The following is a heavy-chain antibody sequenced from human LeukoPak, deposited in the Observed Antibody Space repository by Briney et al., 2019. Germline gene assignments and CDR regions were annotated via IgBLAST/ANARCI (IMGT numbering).Heavy chain of an antibody. J-gene: IGHJ3*02. V-gene: IGHV3-11*01. CDR3: AREGYCSGGSCYYPRGWSAFDI. Sequence: PGGSLRLSCAASGFTFSDYYMSWIRQAPGKGLEWVSYISSSGSTIYYADSVKGRFTISRDNAKNSLYLQMNSLRAEDTAVYYCAREGYCSGGSCYYPRGWSAFDIWGQGTMVTVSS. CDR1: GFTFSDYY. D-gene: IGHD2-15*01. CDR2: ISSSGSTI.